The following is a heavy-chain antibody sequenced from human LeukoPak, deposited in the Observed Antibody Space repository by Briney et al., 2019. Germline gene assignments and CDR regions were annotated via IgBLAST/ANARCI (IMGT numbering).Heavy chain of an antibody. CDR3: ARGRAGDFDY. Sequence: GGSLRLSCAASGFTFSSYAMSWVRQAPGKGLEWVSYISSSSSTIYYADSVKGRFTISRDNAKNSLYLQMNSLRDEDTAVYYCARGRAGDFDYWGQGTLVTVSS. D-gene: IGHD6-13*01. J-gene: IGHJ4*02. CDR1: GFTFSSYA. V-gene: IGHV3-48*02. CDR2: ISSSSSTI.